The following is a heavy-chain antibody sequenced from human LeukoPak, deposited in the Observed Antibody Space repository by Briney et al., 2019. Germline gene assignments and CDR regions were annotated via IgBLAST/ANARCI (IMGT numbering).Heavy chain of an antibody. V-gene: IGHV1-24*01. CDR2: FDPEDGET. D-gene: IGHD5-12*01. CDR3: ATGRPRRYSGYDSHFDY. Sequence: ASVKVSCKVSGYTLTELSMHWVRQAPGKGLERMGGFDPEDGETIYAQKFQGRVTMTEDTSTDTAYMELSSLRSEDTAVYYCATGRPRRYSGYDSHFDYWGQGTLVTVSS. CDR1: GYTLTELS. J-gene: IGHJ4*02.